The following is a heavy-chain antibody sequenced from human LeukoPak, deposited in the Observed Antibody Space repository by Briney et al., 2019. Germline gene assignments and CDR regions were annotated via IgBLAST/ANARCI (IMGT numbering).Heavy chain of an antibody. CDR3: ARGSLIVGATMPIDY. J-gene: IGHJ4*02. Sequence: PSETLSLTYTVSGGSISSYYWSWIRQPPGKGQEWIGYIYYGGSTNYNPSLKSRVTISVDTSKNQFSLKLSSVTAADTAVYYCARGSLIVGATMPIDYWGQGTLVTVSS. V-gene: IGHV4-59*12. CDR2: IYYGGST. D-gene: IGHD1-26*01. CDR1: GGSISSYY.